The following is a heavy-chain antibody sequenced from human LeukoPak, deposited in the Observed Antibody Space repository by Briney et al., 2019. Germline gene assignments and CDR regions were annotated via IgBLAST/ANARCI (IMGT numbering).Heavy chain of an antibody. V-gene: IGHV3-7*03. Sequence: PGGSLRLSCAASGFTFSSYWMTWVRQAPGKGLEWVANINQDGSGEYYVDSVKGRFTISRDNAKNSLFLQMNSLRGEDTAVYYCARGVGYGSGSYWGQGTLVTVSS. CDR2: INQDGSGE. J-gene: IGHJ4*02. D-gene: IGHD3-10*01. CDR1: GFTFSSYW. CDR3: ARGVGYGSGSY.